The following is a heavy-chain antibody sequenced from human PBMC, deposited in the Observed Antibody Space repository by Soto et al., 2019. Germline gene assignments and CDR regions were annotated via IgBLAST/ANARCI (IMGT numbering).Heavy chain of an antibody. J-gene: IGHJ4*02. CDR1: GYTFTSYG. CDR2: ISAYNGNT. D-gene: IGHD3-22*01. V-gene: IGHV1-18*01. Sequence: GASVKVSCKASGYTFTSYGISWVRQAPGQGLEWMGWISAYNGNTNYAQKLQGRVTMTTDTSTSTAYMELRSLRSDDTAVYYCARDTNYYDSSGSRYWGQGTLVTVSS. CDR3: ARDTNYYDSSGSRY.